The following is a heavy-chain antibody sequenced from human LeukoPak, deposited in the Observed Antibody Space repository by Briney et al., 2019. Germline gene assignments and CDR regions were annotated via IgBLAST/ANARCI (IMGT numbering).Heavy chain of an antibody. CDR3: TRQRAFEVLDY. CDR2: INHSGST. J-gene: IGHJ4*02. D-gene: IGHD1-1*01. Sequence: ASETLSLTCAVYGGSFSGYYWSWIRQPPGKGLEWIGEINHSGSTNYNPSLKSRVTISVDTSKNQFSLKLSSVTAADSAVYYCTRQRAFEVLDYWGQGTLVTVSS. CDR1: GGSFSGYY. V-gene: IGHV4-34*01.